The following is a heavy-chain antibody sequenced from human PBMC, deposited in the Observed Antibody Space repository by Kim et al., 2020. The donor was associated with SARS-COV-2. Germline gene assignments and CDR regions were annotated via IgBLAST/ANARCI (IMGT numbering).Heavy chain of an antibody. CDR2: T. J-gene: IGHJ4*02. CDR3: ARDGSSSYFDY. Sequence: TYYADSVKGRFTISRHNSKNTLYLQMNSLRAEDTAVYYCARDGSSSYFDYWGQGTLVTVSS. D-gene: IGHD6-6*01. V-gene: IGHV3-53*04.